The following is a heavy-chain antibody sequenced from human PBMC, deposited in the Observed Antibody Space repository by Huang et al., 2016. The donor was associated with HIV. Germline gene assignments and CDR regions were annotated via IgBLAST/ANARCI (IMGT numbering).Heavy chain of an antibody. CDR3: ATKTAGMDI. CDR1: TFTFGAYW. Sequence: VESGGRSVQPGGSIKLSCVGSTFTFGAYWMSWVRQPAGKGLEGVANIKQDESEKYYVDSVKGRFNISRDNARKVLFLEMDNLRVEDTAMYFCATKTAGMDIWGQGTTVTVSS. J-gene: IGHJ6*02. V-gene: IGHV3-7*01. D-gene: IGHD1-7*01. CDR2: IKQDESEK.